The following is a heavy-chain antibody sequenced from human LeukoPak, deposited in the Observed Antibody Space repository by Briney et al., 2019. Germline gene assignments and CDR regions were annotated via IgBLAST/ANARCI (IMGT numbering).Heavy chain of an antibody. J-gene: IGHJ4*02. V-gene: IGHV3-23*01. D-gene: IGHD4-17*01. CDR1: GFTFSSYA. CDR3: AIIDDYGDYGGY. CDR2: ISGSGGST. Sequence: GGSLRLSCAASGFTFSSYAMSWVRQAQGKGLEWVSAISGSGGSTYYADSVKGRFTISRDNSKNTLYLQMNSLRAEDTAVYYCAIIDDYGDYGGYWGQGTLVTVSS.